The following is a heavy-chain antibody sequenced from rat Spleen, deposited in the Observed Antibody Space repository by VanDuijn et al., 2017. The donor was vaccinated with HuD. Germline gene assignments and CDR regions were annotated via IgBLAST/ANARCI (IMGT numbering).Heavy chain of an antibody. V-gene: IGHV5-7*01. CDR2: IDYDGSSI. D-gene: IGHD4-3*01. CDR1: GFTFSDYN. CDR3: AREDNSVYWYFDF. J-gene: IGHJ1*01. Sequence: EVQLVESGGGLVQPGRSLKLSCAASGFTFSDYNMAWVRQAPKKGLEWVATIDYDGSSIYYRDSVKGRVTISRDNAKSTLYLQMNSLRSEDTATYYCAREDNSVYWYFDFWGPGTMVTVSS.